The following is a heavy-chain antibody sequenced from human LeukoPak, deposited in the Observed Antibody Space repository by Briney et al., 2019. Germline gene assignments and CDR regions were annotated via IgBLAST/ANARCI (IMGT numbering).Heavy chain of an antibody. V-gene: IGHV6-1*01. D-gene: IGHD7-27*01. CDR1: GDSVSSNSAA. CDR2: TYYRSKWYN. J-gene: IGHJ4*02. Sequence: SQTLSLTCAISGDSVSSNSAAWNWIRQSPSRGLEWLGRTYYRSKWYNDYAVSVKSRITINPDTSKNQFSLQLNSVTPEDTAVYYCARGLPRPGDYPSYFDYWGQGTLVTVSS. CDR3: ARGLPRPGDYPSYFDY.